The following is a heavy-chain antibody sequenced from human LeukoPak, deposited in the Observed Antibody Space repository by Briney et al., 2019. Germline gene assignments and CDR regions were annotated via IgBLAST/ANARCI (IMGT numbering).Heavy chain of an antibody. CDR2: IYYSGST. J-gene: IGHJ5*02. Sequence: SQTLSLTCTVSGGSISSGDYYWSWIRQPPGKGLEWIGYIYYSGSTYYNPSLKSRVTISVDTSKNQFSLKLSSVTAADTAVYYCASTVPRDNWFDPWGQGTLVTVSS. D-gene: IGHD4-17*01. CDR3: ASTVPRDNWFDP. CDR1: GGSISSGDYY. V-gene: IGHV4-30-4*01.